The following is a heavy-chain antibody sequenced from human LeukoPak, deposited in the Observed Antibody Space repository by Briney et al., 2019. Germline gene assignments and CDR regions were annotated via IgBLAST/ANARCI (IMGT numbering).Heavy chain of an antibody. CDR3: ARGARGSGWITFDI. CDR1: GFNFGSYS. Sequence: GGSLRLSCAASGFNFGSYSMTWVRQAPGKGLEWVSVISADSATTFYADSVKGRFTVSRDNSKNTLYVQMNSLRAEDTAVYYCARGARGSGWITFDIWGQGTMVTVSS. CDR2: ISADSATT. D-gene: IGHD6-19*01. J-gene: IGHJ3*02. V-gene: IGHV3-23*01.